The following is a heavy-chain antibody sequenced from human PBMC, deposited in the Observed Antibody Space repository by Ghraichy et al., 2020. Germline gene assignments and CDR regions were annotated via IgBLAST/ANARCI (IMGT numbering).Heavy chain of an antibody. CDR2: IYYTGST. CDR1: GASISSGEFY. J-gene: IGHJ6*02. V-gene: IGHV4-30-4*01. Sequence: SETLSLTCTVSGASISSGEFYWSWIRQPPGKGLEWIGYIYYTGSTYYNPSLKSRVTISADMSKNQLSLKLNFVNVADTAVYYCAKSPYDYDSSGLLNYYYGMDIWGQGTTVTVSS. CDR3: AKSPYDYDSSGLLNYYYGMDI. D-gene: IGHD3-22*01.